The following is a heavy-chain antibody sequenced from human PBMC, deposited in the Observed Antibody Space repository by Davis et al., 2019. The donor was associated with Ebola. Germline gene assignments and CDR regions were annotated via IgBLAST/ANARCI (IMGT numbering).Heavy chain of an antibody. D-gene: IGHD1-26*01. V-gene: IGHV1-69*13. CDR3: ARIVRGSYSFPRNWFDP. J-gene: IGHJ5*02. CDR2: IIPIFGTA. Sequence: SVKVSCKASGGTFSSYAISWVRQAPGQGLEWMGGIIPIFGTANYAQKFQGRVTITADESTSTAYMELSSLRSEDTAVYYCARIVRGSYSFPRNWFDPWGQGTLVTVSS. CDR1: GGTFSSYA.